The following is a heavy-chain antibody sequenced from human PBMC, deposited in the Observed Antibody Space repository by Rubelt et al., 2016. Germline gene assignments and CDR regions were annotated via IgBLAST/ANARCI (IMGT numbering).Heavy chain of an antibody. CDR3: AKGGNVVVAARLYYFDY. V-gene: IGHV3-30*04. CDR1: GFTFSHYA. CDR2: ISYDGGNE. J-gene: IGHJ4*02. Sequence: VVQPGRSLRLSCAASGFTFSHYAMHWVRQAPGEGLEWVALISYDGGNENYADSVKGRFTISRDNSKNTLYLHMNSLRAEDTAVYYCAKGGNVVVAARLYYFDYWGQGTLVTVSS. D-gene: IGHD2-21*02.